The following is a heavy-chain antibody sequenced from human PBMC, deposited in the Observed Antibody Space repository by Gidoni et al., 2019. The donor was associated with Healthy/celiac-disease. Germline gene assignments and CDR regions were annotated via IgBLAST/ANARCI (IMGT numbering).Heavy chain of an antibody. J-gene: IGHJ4*02. Sequence: VQLLESGVGLVQPVGSLRLSCAASGFTFSIYAMSWVRQAPGKGLEWVSAISGSGGSTYYADSVKGRFTISRDNSKNTLYLQMNSLRAEDTAVYYCAKESECSSTSCPGVYWGQGTLVTVSS. CDR2: ISGSGGST. D-gene: IGHD2-2*01. CDR1: GFTFSIYA. CDR3: AKESECSSTSCPGVY. V-gene: IGHV3-23*01.